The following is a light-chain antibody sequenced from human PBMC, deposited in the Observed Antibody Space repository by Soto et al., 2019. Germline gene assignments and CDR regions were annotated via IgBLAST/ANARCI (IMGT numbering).Light chain of an antibody. V-gene: IGKV1-39*01. CDR1: QSISSY. Sequence: DIEMTQSPYSMSSSVGSRATTTCLASQSISSYLNWYQQKPGKDTKLLIYAAYSLQSGVPSRFSGSGSGTDFTLTISSMQPEDFATYYCKPSYSTHLTLGPWNRLEIK. CDR2: AAY. CDR3: KPSYSTHLT. J-gene: IGKJ5*01.